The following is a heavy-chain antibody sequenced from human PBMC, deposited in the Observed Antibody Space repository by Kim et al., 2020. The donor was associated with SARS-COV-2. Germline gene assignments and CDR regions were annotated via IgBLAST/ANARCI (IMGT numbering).Heavy chain of an antibody. V-gene: IGHV1-18*01. Sequence: GNTNYAQKLQGRVTMTTDTSTSTAYMELRSLRSDDTAVYYCARVGSFDYWGQGTLVTVSS. J-gene: IGHJ4*02. CDR2: GNT. CDR3: ARVGSFDY.